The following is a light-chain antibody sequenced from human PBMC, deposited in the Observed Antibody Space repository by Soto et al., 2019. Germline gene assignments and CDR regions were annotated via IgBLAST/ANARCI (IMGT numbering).Light chain of an antibody. CDR3: QHYVERSPIT. J-gene: IGKJ5*01. Sequence: EIVMTQSPATLSVSPGERATLSCRASQSVSSRLAWYQQKPGQAPRLLISGASSRATGIPDRFSGSGSGTDFTLTISRLEPEDFALYYCQHYVERSPITFGQGTRRENK. V-gene: IGKV3-20*01. CDR1: QSVSSR. CDR2: GAS.